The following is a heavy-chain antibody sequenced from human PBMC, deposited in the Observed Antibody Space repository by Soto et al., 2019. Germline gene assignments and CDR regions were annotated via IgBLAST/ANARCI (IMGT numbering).Heavy chain of an antibody. J-gene: IGHJ5*02. D-gene: IGHD3-10*01. V-gene: IGHV4-59*08. Sequence: PSETLSLTCTVSGGSISSPYWSWIRQPPGKGLEWIGYIFYSGRTNYNPSLKGRVTVSLDTSKNQFSLKLSSVTAADTAVYYCARQGGVVRGVDNWFDPWSQGTLVTVSS. CDR3: ARQGGVVRGVDNWFDP. CDR2: IFYSGRT. CDR1: GGSISSPY.